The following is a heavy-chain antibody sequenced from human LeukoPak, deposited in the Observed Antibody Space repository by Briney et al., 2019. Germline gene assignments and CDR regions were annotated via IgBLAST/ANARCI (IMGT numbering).Heavy chain of an antibody. D-gene: IGHD6-13*01. CDR1: GFTFSSYS. CDR2: ISSSSSYI. J-gene: IGHJ1*01. Sequence: PGGSLRLSCAASGFTFSSYSMNWVRQAPGKGLEWVSSISSSSSYIYYADSVKGRFTISRDNSKNTLYLQMNSLRAEDTAVYYCALSSSWSPEYFQHWGQGTLVTVSS. V-gene: IGHV3-21*01. CDR3: ALSSSWSPEYFQH.